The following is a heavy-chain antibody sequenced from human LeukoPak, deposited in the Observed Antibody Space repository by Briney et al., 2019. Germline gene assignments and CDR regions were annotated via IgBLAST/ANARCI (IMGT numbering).Heavy chain of an antibody. D-gene: IGHD3-22*01. CDR3: ARSSSGYSYYFDY. V-gene: IGHV4-39*01. Sequence: SETLSLTCTVSGGSISSSTYYWGGIRQPPGKGLEWSGSIYYSGSTYYNPSLKSRVTISADTSKNQFSLKLTSVTAADTAVYYCARSSSGYSYYFDYWGQGTLVTVSS. CDR1: GGSISSSTYY. J-gene: IGHJ4*02. CDR2: IYYSGST.